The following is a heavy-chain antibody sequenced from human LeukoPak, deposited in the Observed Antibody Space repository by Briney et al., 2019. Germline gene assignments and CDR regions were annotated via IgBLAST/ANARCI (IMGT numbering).Heavy chain of an antibody. J-gene: IGHJ1*01. V-gene: IGHV4-4*07. D-gene: IGHD6-19*01. CDR1: GGSISTYY. CDR2: LYTSGGT. CDR3: AGVSSGWYNEY. Sequence: SETLSLTCTVSGGSISTYYWSWIRQPAGKGPEWIGRLYTSGGTNYSPSLKSRVTMSVDTSKNQFSLKLSSVTAADTAMYYCAGVSSGWYNEYWGQGTLVTVSS.